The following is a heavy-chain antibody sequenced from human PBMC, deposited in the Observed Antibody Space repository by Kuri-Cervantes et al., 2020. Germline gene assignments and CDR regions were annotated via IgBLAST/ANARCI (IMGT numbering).Heavy chain of an antibody. D-gene: IGHD1-26*01. CDR1: GFTIGYHE. J-gene: IGHJ4*02. Sequence: GGSLRLSCAASGFTIGYHEMHWVRQAPGKGLAWVAVMSGDGNTQIYADSVRGRFTISRDSSKNTVSLQMSSLRPEDTAVYYCVRDQFPGAPDYFDYWGQGILVTVSS. CDR3: VRDQFPGAPDYFDY. V-gene: IGHV3-30*03. CDR2: MSGDGNTQ.